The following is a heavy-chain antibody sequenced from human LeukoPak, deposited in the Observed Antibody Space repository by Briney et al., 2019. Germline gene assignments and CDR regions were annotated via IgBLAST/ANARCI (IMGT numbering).Heavy chain of an antibody. Sequence: SETLSLTSTVSGGSISSGVYYWSWIRQPPGKGLEWIGYIYYSGSTYYNPSLKSRVTISVDTSKNQFSLKLSSVTAADTAVYYCARDNVVVVAATTHYYYYGMDVWGQGTTVTVSS. CDR1: GGSISSGVYY. D-gene: IGHD2-15*01. V-gene: IGHV4-30-4*01. CDR3: ARDNVVVVAATTHYYYYGMDV. J-gene: IGHJ6*02. CDR2: IYYSGST.